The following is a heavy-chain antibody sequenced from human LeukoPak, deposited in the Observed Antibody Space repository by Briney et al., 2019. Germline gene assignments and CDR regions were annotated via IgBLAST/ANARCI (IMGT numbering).Heavy chain of an antibody. Sequence: GGFLRLSCAASGFTFNSYWMHWVRQAPGKGLVWVSRIDNDGSRTIYADSVKGRFTISRDNAKNTLYLQINSLRADDTAVYYCARGGRDHAFDIWGQGTGVTVSS. CDR3: ARGGRDHAFDI. V-gene: IGHV3-74*01. CDR1: GFTFNSYW. CDR2: IDNDGSRT. D-gene: IGHD1-26*01. J-gene: IGHJ3*02.